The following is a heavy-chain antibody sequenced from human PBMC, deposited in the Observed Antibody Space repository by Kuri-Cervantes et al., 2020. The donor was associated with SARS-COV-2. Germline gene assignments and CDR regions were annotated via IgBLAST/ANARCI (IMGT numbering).Heavy chain of an antibody. CDR2: IYYSGST. CDR3: AREEYYYDTNGYFLRPRGYFDY. Sequence: SETLSLTCTVSGGSISSYYWSWIRQPPGKGLEWIGYIYYSGSTNYNPSLKSRVTISVDTSKNQFSLKLSSVTAADTAVYYCAREEYYYDTNGYFLRPRGYFDYWGQGTLVTVSS. V-gene: IGHV4-59*01. CDR1: GGSISSYY. D-gene: IGHD3-22*01. J-gene: IGHJ4*02.